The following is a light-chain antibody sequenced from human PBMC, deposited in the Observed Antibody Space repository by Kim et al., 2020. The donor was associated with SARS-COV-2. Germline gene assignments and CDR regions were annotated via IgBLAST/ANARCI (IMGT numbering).Light chain of an antibody. Sequence: VSPRQTASITCSGDKLGDKYACWYQQTPGQSPVLVIYQDSKRPSGIPERFSGSNSGNTATLTISGTQAMDEADYYCQAWDSSTAVFGGGTQLTVL. CDR2: QDS. CDR1: KLGDKY. CDR3: QAWDSSTAV. V-gene: IGLV3-1*01. J-gene: IGLJ3*02.